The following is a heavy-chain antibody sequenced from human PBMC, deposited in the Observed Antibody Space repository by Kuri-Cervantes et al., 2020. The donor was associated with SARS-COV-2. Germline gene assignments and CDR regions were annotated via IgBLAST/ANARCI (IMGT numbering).Heavy chain of an antibody. Sequence: LSLTCAASGFTFSSYAMHWVRQAPGKGLEWVAVISYDGSNKYYADSVKGRFTISRDNSKSTLSLQMNSLRAEDTAVYFCAKDGGYCSTVSCYTLHHYYYYMDVWGKGTTVTVSS. J-gene: IGHJ6*03. CDR1: GFTFSSYA. D-gene: IGHD2-2*02. V-gene: IGHV3-30-3*01. CDR3: AKDGGYCSTVSCYTLHHYYYYMDV. CDR2: ISYDGSNK.